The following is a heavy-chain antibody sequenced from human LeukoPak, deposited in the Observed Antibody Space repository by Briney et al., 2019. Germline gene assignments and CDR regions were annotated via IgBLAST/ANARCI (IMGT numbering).Heavy chain of an antibody. CDR3: ASLPIAVAGTTDL. CDR1: GGTFSSYA. D-gene: IGHD6-19*01. J-gene: IGHJ2*01. V-gene: IGHV1-69*06. Sequence: ASVKVSCKASGGTFSSYAISWVRQAPGQGLEWMGGIIPIFGTTNYAQKFQGRVTITADKSTSTAYMELSSLRSEDTAVYYCASLPIAVAGTTDLWGRGTLVTVSS. CDR2: IIPIFGTT.